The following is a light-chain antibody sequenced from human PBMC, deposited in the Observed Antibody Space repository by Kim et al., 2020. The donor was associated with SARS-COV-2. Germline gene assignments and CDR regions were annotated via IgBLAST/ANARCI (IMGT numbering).Light chain of an antibody. CDR1: SGSIASSY. CDR2: EDD. J-gene: IGLJ3*02. Sequence: NFMLTQPHSVSESPGKTITMSCTRNSGSIASSYVQWYQQRPGSFPTTVIYEDDQRPSGVPDRFSGSTDVSSNSASLTISGLKPEDEGDYYCQSYDGNNWVFGGGTQLTVL. V-gene: IGLV6-57*01. CDR3: QSYDGNNWV.